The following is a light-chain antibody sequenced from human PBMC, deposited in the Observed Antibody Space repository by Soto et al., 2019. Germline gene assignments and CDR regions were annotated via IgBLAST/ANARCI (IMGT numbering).Light chain of an antibody. CDR1: QSVASNY. CDR2: GAS. J-gene: IGKJ2*01. Sequence: EIVLTQSPGTLSLSPGERVTLSCRASQSVASNYLAGYQQKPGQTPRLLIYGASSRATDIPDRFSGSGSGTDFTLTISSLEPEDFAVYYCQQYGISPPYTFGQGTKLEIK. V-gene: IGKV3-20*01. CDR3: QQYGISPPYT.